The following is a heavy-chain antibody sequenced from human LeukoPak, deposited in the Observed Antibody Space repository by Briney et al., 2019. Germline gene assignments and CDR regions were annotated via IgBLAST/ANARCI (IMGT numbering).Heavy chain of an antibody. D-gene: IGHD3-3*01. Sequence: GGSLRLSCAASGFTFSSYWMSWVRQAPGKGLEWVANIKQDGSEKYYVDSVKGRFTISRDNAKNSLYLQMNSLRAEDTAVYYCARDGIERYGFWSGPMDGYYYYMDVWGKGTTVTVSS. J-gene: IGHJ6*03. CDR2: IKQDGSEK. V-gene: IGHV3-7*01. CDR1: GFTFSSYW. CDR3: ARDGIERYGFWSGPMDGYYYYMDV.